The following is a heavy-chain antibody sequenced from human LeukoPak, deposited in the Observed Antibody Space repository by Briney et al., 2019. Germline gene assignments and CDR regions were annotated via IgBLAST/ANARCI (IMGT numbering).Heavy chain of an antibody. CDR1: GGSISSYY. V-gene: IGHV4-59*08. Sequence: SETLSLTCTVSGGSISSYYWSWIRQPPGEGVEWIGYIYYSGSTNYNPSLKGRVTISVDTSKNQFSLKLSSVTAADTAVYYCARRPAGLYYYYGMDVWGQGTTVTVSS. CDR2: IYYSGST. D-gene: IGHD3/OR15-3a*01. J-gene: IGHJ6*02. CDR3: ARRPAGLYYYYGMDV.